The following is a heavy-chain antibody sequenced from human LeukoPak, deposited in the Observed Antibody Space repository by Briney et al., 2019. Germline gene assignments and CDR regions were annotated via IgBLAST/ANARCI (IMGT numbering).Heavy chain of an antibody. CDR2: INGSGGST. D-gene: IGHD2-15*01. J-gene: IGHJ5*02. CDR3: AKASAIRDKYCSGGSCYNWFDP. CDR1: GFTFSSYA. V-gene: IGHV3-23*01. Sequence: GGSLRLSCAASGFTFSSYAMSWVRQAPGKGLEWVSAINGSGGSTYYADAVKGRFTISRDNSKNTLYLEMNSLRADDTAVYYCAKASAIRDKYCSGGSCYNWFDPWGQGTLVTVSS.